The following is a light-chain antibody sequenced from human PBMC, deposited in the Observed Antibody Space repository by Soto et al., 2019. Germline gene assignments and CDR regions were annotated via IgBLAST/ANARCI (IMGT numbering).Light chain of an antibody. CDR2: GAS. CDR1: QSVSSSY. CDR3: QQYGSSPPYT. Sequence: EIVLTQSPGTLSLSPGERATLSCKASQSVSSSYLAWYQQKPGQAPRLLIYGASSRATGIPDRFSGSGSGTDLALTISSLEPEDFAVYSCQQYGSSPPYTFGQGTKLEIK. V-gene: IGKV3-20*01. J-gene: IGKJ2*01.